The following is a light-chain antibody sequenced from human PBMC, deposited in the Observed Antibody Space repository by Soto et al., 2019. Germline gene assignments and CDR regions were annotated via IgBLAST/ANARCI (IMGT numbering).Light chain of an antibody. CDR1: GSDVGGFNY. Sequence: QSALTQPASVSGSLGQSITISCIGTGSDVGGFNYVSWYQKHPGKAPKLIIFEVSNRPSRISNRFSGSKSGSTASLTISGLQSEDEADYYCGSYSTSSSLYVFGTGTKVTV. V-gene: IGLV2-14*01. CDR2: EVS. J-gene: IGLJ1*01. CDR3: GSYSTSSSLYV.